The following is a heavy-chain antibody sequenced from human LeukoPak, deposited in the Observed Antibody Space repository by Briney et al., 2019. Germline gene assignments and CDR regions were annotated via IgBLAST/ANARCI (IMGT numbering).Heavy chain of an antibody. D-gene: IGHD6-19*01. Sequence: GGSLRLSCAASGFTFSSYAMSWVRQAPGKGLEWVSAISGSGGSTYYADSVKGRFTISRDNSKNTLYLQMNSLRAEDTAVYYCARDRVGSGWPRPYYFEFWGQGTPVTVSS. CDR3: ARDRVGSGWPRPYYFEF. V-gene: IGHV3-23*01. CDR1: GFTFSSYA. CDR2: ISGSGGST. J-gene: IGHJ4*02.